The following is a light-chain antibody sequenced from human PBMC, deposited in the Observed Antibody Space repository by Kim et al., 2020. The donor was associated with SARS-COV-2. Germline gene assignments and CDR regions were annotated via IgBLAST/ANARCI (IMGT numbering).Light chain of an antibody. Sequence: IVMTQSPATLSVSPGERGTLSCRASQSVSSNLAWYQQKPGQAPRLLIYGASTRATGIPARFSGSGSGTEFTLTISSLQSEDFAIYYCQQYNNWSTFGPGTRLEIK. J-gene: IGKJ5*01. CDR2: GAS. CDR3: QQYNNWST. CDR1: QSVSSN. V-gene: IGKV3-15*01.